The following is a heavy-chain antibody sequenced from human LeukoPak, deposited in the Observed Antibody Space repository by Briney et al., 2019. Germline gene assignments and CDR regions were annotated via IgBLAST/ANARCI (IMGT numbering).Heavy chain of an antibody. J-gene: IGHJ4*02. V-gene: IGHV3-7*01. CDR2: IKEDGSEK. CDR3: ASNGESVAGTDYFDY. Sequence: GGSLRLSCAASAFTFSDYWMTWVRQAPGKGLERVANIKEDGSEKYYVDSVKGRFTISRDNAKNSLYLQMNSLRAEDTAVYYCASNGESVAGTDYFDYWGQGTLVTVSS. CDR1: AFTFSDYW. D-gene: IGHD6-19*01.